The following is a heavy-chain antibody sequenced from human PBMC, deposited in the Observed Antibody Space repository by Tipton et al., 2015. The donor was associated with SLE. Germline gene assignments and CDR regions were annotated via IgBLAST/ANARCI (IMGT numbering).Heavy chain of an antibody. CDR2: IYYSGST. Sequence: TLSLTCTVSGGSISSSSYYWGWIRQPPGKGLEWIGSIYYSGSTYYNPSLKSRATISLDLSTSQLSLKLGSVTAADTAIYYCARGGLGYSYYYYMDVWGKGTTVTVSS. CDR1: GGSISSSSYY. V-gene: IGHV4-39*01. J-gene: IGHJ6*03. D-gene: IGHD5-18*01. CDR3: ARGGLGYSYYYYMDV.